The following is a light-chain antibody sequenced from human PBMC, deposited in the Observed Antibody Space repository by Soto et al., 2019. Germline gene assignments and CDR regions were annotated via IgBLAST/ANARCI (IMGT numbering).Light chain of an antibody. Sequence: LFPGDSATLSCRASRSISSYLARYQQKPGQAPSLLIYDASNRPTAIPARFSGSGSGTDFTLTISSLEPEDFAVYYCQQRSNWPITFGQGTRLEIK. CDR3: QQRSNWPIT. CDR2: DAS. J-gene: IGKJ5*01. CDR1: RSISSY. V-gene: IGKV3-11*01.